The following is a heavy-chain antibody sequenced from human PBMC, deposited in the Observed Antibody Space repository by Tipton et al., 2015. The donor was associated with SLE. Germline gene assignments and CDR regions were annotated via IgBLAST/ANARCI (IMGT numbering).Heavy chain of an antibody. CDR3: ARENQQWLATGTAFDI. J-gene: IGHJ3*02. V-gene: IGHV1-18*01. D-gene: IGHD6-19*01. Sequence: QSGAEVKKPGASVKVSCKASGYTFTSYGISWVRQAPGQGLEWMGWISAYNGNTNYAQKLQGRVTMTTDTSTSTAYMELRSLRSDDTAVYYCARENQQWLATGTAFDIWGQGTMVTVSS. CDR1: GYTFTSYG. CDR2: ISAYNGNT.